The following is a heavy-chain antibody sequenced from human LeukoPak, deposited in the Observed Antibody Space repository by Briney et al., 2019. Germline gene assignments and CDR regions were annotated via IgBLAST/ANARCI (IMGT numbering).Heavy chain of an antibody. Sequence: PSETLSLTCTVSGVSTSSSTYYWGWIRQPPAKGLEWIGSIYYSGSTYYKPSLKSRVTISIDTSKNQFSLKLSSVTAADTAVYYCARAEYVGSDYYYYMDLWGKGTTVTVSS. V-gene: IGHV4-39*07. CDR3: ARAEYVGSDYYYYMDL. J-gene: IGHJ6*03. CDR2: IYYSGST. CDR1: GVSTSSSTYY. D-gene: IGHD2-2*01.